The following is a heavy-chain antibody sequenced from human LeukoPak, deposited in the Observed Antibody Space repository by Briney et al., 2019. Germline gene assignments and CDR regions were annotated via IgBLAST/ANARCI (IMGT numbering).Heavy chain of an antibody. CDR1: GYTFTSYG. D-gene: IGHD6-13*01. V-gene: IGHV1-18*01. CDR3: ARVVAAAGEIDY. Sequence: ASVKVSCKASGYTFTSYGISWVRQAPGQGLEWMGWISAYNGNTNYAQKLQGRVTMTTDTSTSTAYMELSRLRSDDTAVYYCARVVAAAGEIDYWGQGTLVTVSS. CDR2: ISAYNGNT. J-gene: IGHJ4*02.